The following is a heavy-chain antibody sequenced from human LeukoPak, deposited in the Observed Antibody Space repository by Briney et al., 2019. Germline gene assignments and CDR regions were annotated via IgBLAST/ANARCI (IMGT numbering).Heavy chain of an antibody. V-gene: IGHV1-8*01. CDR2: MNPNSGNS. CDR3: ARGRVGASLH. CDR1: GYTFSSFD. D-gene: IGHD1-26*01. J-gene: IGHJ4*02. Sequence: GASVKVSCKASGYTFSSFDINWVRQAPGQGLEWMGWMNPNSGNSGFAQKFQGRVIMTRNTSIATAYMEVANLRSEDTAVYYCARGRVGASLHWGQGTLVTVSS.